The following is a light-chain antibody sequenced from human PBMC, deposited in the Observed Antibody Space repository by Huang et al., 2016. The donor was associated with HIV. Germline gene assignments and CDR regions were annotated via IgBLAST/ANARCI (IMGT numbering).Light chain of an antibody. J-gene: IGKJ2*01. CDR2: DAS. V-gene: IGKV3-11*01. CDR1: QSVFSY. Sequence: EIVLTQSPGTLSLSPGERATLSCRTSQSVFSYLAWYQQRPGQAPRLLIYDASNRATGIPARLSGSGSGTDFTLTISSLEPEDFAVYYCQQRSAWPRTFGQGTKLEIK. CDR3: QQRSAWPRT.